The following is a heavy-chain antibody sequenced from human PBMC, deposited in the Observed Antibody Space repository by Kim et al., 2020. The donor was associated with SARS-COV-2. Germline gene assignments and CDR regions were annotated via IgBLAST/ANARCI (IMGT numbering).Heavy chain of an antibody. J-gene: IGHJ6*02. CDR3: TTDSLRYFDWSRGMDV. D-gene: IGHD3-9*01. Sequence: PVQGRLTISRDDSKNTLYLQMNSLKTEDTAVYYCTTDSLRYFDWSRGMDVWGQGTTVTVSS. V-gene: IGHV3-15*01.